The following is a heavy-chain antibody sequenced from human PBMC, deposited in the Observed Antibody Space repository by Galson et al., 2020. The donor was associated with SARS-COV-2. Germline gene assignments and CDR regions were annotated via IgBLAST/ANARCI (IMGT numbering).Heavy chain of an antibody. CDR1: GFTFNTYA. Sequence: GESLKISCAASGFTFNTYAMHWVRQAPGKGLEWVAAIWFDGNNKYYGDSVKGRFTISRDNSENTLHLQMTRVRAEDTAVYYCARGYCSSGSCYSEVPWFDPWGQGTVVTVSS. D-gene: IGHD2-15*01. V-gene: IGHV3-33*03. J-gene: IGHJ5*02. CDR2: IWFDGNNK. CDR3: ARGYCSSGSCYSEVPWFDP.